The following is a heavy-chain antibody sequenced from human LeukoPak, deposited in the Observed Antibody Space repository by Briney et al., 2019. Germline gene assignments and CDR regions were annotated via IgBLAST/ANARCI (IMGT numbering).Heavy chain of an antibody. V-gene: IGHV4-38-2*02. CDR1: GYSISSGYY. CDR2: IYYSGST. D-gene: IGHD6-19*01. CDR3: ARDSRQWYDY. J-gene: IGHJ4*02. Sequence: SETLSLTCTVSGYSISSGYYWGWIRQPPGKGLEWIGSIYYSGSTYYNPSLKSRVTISVDTSKNQFSLKLSSVTAADTAVYYCARDSRQWYDYWGQGTLVTVSS.